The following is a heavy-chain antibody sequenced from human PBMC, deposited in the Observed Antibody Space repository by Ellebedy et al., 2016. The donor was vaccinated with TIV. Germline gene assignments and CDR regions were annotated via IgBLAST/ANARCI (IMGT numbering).Heavy chain of an antibody. V-gene: IGHV3-23*01. CDR3: AKGCGTGTTCYITDY. J-gene: IGHJ4*02. D-gene: IGHD2-15*01. CDR2: VNVVGKT. CDR1: GFAFTDYG. Sequence: GGSLRLXXTASGFAFTDYGMSWVRQAPGKGLEWISAVNVVGKTYYADSVKGRFTVSRDNSQDTVYLQLSSLRVEDMAVYYCAKGCGTGTTCYITDYWGQGTLVTVSS.